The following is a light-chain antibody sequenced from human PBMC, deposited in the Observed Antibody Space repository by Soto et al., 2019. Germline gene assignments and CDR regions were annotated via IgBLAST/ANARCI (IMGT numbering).Light chain of an antibody. V-gene: IGLV2-14*01. CDR2: EVS. CDR3: RSYTSSSTLV. Sequence: QSALTQPASVSGSPGQSLTISCTGTSSDVGGYNYVSWYQQHPGKAPKLMIYEVSNRPSGVSNRVSGSKSGNTASLTISGLHAEDEADYYCRSYTSSSTLVFGGGTQLTVL. CDR1: SSDVGGYNY. J-gene: IGLJ2*01.